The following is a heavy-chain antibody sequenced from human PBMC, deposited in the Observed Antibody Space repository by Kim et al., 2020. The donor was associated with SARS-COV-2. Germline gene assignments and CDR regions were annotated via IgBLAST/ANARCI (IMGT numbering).Heavy chain of an antibody. CDR2: IYPGDSDT. V-gene: IGHV5-51*01. CDR3: ARQFSDGFRYGWIDY. CDR1: GYSFTDFW. Sequence: GESLKISCKGSGYSFTDFWIGWVRQMPGKGLEWMGIIYPGDSDTRYSPAFQGQVTISADKSISTAYLQWTSLKASDTAIYYGARQFSDGFRYGWIDYWGQGTLITVSS. D-gene: IGHD5-18*01. J-gene: IGHJ4*02.